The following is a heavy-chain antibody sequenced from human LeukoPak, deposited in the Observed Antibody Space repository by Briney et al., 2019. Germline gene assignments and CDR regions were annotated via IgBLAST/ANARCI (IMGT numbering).Heavy chain of an antibody. D-gene: IGHD5-18*01. Sequence: SETLSLTCTVSSDAISSSSYYWGWIRRPPGKGLEWIGSIYYSGSTYYNPSLKSRVTISADTSQNQFSLKLSSVTAADTAVYYCARGRYSYGFGNWYFDLWGRGTLVTVSS. V-gene: IGHV4-39*01. J-gene: IGHJ2*01. CDR3: ARGRYSYGFGNWYFDL. CDR1: SDAISSSSYY. CDR2: IYYSGST.